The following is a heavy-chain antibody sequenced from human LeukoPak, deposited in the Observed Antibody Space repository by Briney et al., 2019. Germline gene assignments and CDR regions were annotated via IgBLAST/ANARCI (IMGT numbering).Heavy chain of an antibody. CDR3: ARRDYDSGGHYGPDNWFDP. Sequence: SETLSLTCSVSGGAISYSSYYWIWLRQRTGKGLEWIGYIYYSGNTYSDPSNKSRVTTTVDTTKTQFSLKMSSVTAADTAVYYCARRDYDSGGHYGPDNWFDPWGQGIQVTVST. D-gene: IGHD3-22*01. J-gene: IGHJ5*02. CDR1: GGAISYSSYY. CDR2: IYYSGNT. V-gene: IGHV4-31*03.